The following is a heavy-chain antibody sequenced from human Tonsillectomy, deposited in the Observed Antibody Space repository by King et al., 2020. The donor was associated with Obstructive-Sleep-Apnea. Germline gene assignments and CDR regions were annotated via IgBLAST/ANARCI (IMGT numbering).Heavy chain of an antibody. CDR1: GLAFDDFA. J-gene: IGHJ4*02. CDR3: AKGGCSSTTCSFDY. Sequence: VQLVESGGGLVQPGRSLRLSCAVSGLAFDDFAMHWVRQTPGKGLEWGSGISWNIGSIGFADSLKGRFTISRDNAKNSLYLQMNSLRAEDTALYYCAKGGCSSTTCSFDYWGQGTLVTVSS. V-gene: IGHV3-9*01. CDR2: ISWNIGSI. D-gene: IGHD2-2*01.